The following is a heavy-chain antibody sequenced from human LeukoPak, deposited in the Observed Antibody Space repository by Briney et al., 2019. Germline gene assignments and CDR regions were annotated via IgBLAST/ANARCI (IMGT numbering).Heavy chain of an antibody. J-gene: IGHJ4*02. CDR1: GGSISSYY. D-gene: IGHD3-3*01. CDR3: ARGTAFLGPDY. CDR2: IYYSGST. V-gene: IGHV4-59*12. Sequence: SETLSLTCTVSGGSISSYYWSWIRQPLGKGLEWIGYIYYSGSTNYNPSLKSRVTISVDTSKNQFSLKLSSVTAADTAVYYCARGTAFLGPDYWGQGTLVTVSS.